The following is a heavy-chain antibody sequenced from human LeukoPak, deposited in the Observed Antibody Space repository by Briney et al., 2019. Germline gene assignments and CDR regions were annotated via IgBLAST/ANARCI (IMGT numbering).Heavy chain of an antibody. J-gene: IGHJ4*02. CDR3: ARGLEGATTASDY. CDR1: GFTLTSYD. CDR2: MNPNSGNT. D-gene: IGHD1-26*01. V-gene: IGHV1-8*01. Sequence: ASVKVSFKESGFTLTSYDFNWLRPATGQGIEWMGWMNPNSGNTGYAQKFQGRVTMSKNTSKSTAYMELSSLRSEDTAVYYCARGLEGATTASDYWGQGTLVTVSS.